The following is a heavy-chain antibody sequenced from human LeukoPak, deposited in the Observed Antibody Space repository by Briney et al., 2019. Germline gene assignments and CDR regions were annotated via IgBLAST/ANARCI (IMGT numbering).Heavy chain of an antibody. CDR3: ARRRYNRFSCSSTSCYLDAFDI. Sequence: SETLSLTCAVYGGSFSGYYWSWIRQPPGKGLEWIGEINHSGSTNYNPSLKSRVTISVDTSKNQFSLKLSSVTAADTAVYYCARRRYNRFSCSSTSCYLDAFDIWGQGTMVTVSS. D-gene: IGHD2-2*01. V-gene: IGHV4-34*01. CDR2: INHSGST. J-gene: IGHJ3*02. CDR1: GGSFSGYY.